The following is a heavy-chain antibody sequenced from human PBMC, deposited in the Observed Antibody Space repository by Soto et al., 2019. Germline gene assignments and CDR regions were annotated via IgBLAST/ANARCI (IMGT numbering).Heavy chain of an antibody. CDR3: ARDLFVGFDY. D-gene: IGHD3-3*01. J-gene: IGHJ4*02. Sequence: GASVKVSCKASGYTFTSYGISWVRQAPGQGLEWMGWINAHNGNTKYAQKLQGRVTMTTDTSTSTAYMELRSLRCDDTAVYYCARDLFVGFDYRGQRTPVTVSS. CDR1: GYTFTSYG. V-gene: IGHV1-18*01. CDR2: INAHNGNT.